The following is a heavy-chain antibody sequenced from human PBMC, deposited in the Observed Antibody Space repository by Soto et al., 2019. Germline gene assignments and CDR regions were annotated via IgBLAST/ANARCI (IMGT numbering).Heavy chain of an antibody. D-gene: IGHD6-6*01. CDR3: ARGSSIAGLYYGMDV. V-gene: IGHV4-59*06. Sequence: PSETLSLTCPVSGGSISSYYWSWIRQHPGKGLEWIGYNYYSGITYYNPSLKSRVTISLDTSKNQFSLKLSSVTAADTAVYYCARGSSIAGLYYGMDVWGQGTTVTVSS. CDR1: GGSISSYY. J-gene: IGHJ6*02. CDR2: NYYSGIT.